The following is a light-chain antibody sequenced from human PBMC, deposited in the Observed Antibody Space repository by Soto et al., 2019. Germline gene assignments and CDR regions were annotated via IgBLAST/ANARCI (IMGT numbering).Light chain of an antibody. Sequence: QSVLTQPPSASGTPGQRVTISCSGSSSNIGTYSVNWYQQLPGAAPKLLIYTNNQRPSGVPDRFSGSKSGTSASLAISGLQSGDEANYYCAAWADSLNGVVFGGGTNLTVL. V-gene: IGLV1-44*01. CDR2: TNN. CDR1: SSNIGTYS. J-gene: IGLJ2*01. CDR3: AAWADSLNGVV.